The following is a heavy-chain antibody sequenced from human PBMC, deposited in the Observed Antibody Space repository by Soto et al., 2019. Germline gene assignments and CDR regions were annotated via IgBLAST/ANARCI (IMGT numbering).Heavy chain of an antibody. Sequence: GGSLRLSCTASDFTFRDYGMTWVRQTPGKGLQWVSSISGSGGSTYYAESVKGRFIISRDNSKNTLYLQMSSLRAEDTAVYFCANTVLCVLGYCTRASCYPPDFWGQGPLLTVSS. V-gene: IGHV3-23*01. CDR3: ANTVLCVLGYCTRASCYPPDF. J-gene: IGHJ4*02. CDR2: ISGSGGST. D-gene: IGHD2-15*01. CDR1: DFTFRDYG.